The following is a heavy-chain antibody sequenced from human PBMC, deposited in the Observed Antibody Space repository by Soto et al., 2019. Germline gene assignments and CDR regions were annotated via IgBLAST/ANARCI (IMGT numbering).Heavy chain of an antibody. V-gene: IGHV1-69*13. CDR3: ARGGDGYNCIAVD. D-gene: IGHD2-21*01. Sequence: SSVKVSCKAPGGGPLRDYRTTCGRRAPGQVLECMGGINAKQGSANCARNCQGRVTVTADESTNTVYIELRSLTSDDTAVYYCARGGDGYNCIAVDGGHGTPVTVSS. J-gene: IGHJ4*01. CDR1: GGGPLRDYR. CDR2: INAKQGSA.